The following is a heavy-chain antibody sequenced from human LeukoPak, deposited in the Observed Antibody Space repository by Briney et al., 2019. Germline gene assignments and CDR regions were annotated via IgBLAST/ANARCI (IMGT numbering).Heavy chain of an antibody. D-gene: IGHD3-9*01. CDR3: AKAPSYDILTGYPGGYYFDY. J-gene: IGHJ4*02. CDR1: GFTFDDYA. CDR2: ISWKSGSI. Sequence: PGRSLKLSCAASGFTFDDYAMHWVRQAPGKGLEWVSGISWKSGSIGYADSVKGRFTISRDNAKNSLYLQMNSLRAEDMALYYCAKAPSYDILTGYPGGYYFDYWGQGTLVTVSS. V-gene: IGHV3-9*03.